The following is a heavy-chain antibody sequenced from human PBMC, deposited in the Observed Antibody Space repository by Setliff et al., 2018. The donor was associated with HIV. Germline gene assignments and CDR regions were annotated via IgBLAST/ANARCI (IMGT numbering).Heavy chain of an antibody. Sequence: KPSETLSLTCTVSGDSISSGNYYWTWIRQPAGKAPEWIGRITNTGATEYNPSLKSRVTVSVDTSQNQFSLKLTSVTAADTATYFCSRGPPFDRWGRGTLVTVSS. CDR2: ITNTGAT. CDR1: GDSISSGNYY. J-gene: IGHJ2*01. CDR3: SRGPPFDR. V-gene: IGHV4-61*02.